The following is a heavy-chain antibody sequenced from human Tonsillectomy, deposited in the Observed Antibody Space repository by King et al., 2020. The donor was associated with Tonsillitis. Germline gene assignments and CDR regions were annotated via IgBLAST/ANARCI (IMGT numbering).Heavy chain of an antibody. CDR3: ARDRHWAFDY. CDR1: GFSFSDFS. V-gene: IGHV3-48*02. Sequence: VQLVESGGGLIQPGGSLRLSCAAAGFSFSDFSMNWVRQAPGKGLEGVAYISGSSRNIKYADSVKGRFTISRDNGKNSMYLQMNSLRDEDTAVYYCARDRHWAFDYWGQGTLVTVSS. J-gene: IGHJ4*02. CDR2: ISGSSRNI. D-gene: IGHD7-27*01.